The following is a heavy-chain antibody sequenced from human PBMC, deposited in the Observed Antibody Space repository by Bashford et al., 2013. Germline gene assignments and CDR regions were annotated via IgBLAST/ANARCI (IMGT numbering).Heavy chain of an antibody. V-gene: IGHV3-33*03. J-gene: IGHJ2*01. Sequence: GSLRLSCVPSGFSFSSYGLHWVRQAPGKGLEWVASISYDGSKKYHEDSVKGRFTISRDNSRNTLYLQMNSLRAEDTAVYYCAKDTAGYSNPYWFFDLWGRGTRGPPSPQ. D-gene: IGHD4-11*01. CDR3: AKDTAGYSNPYWFFDL. CDR1: GFSFSSYG. CDR2: ISYDGSKK.